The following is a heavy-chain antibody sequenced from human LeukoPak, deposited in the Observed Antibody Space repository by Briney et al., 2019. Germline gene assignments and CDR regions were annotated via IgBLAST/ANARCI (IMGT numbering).Heavy chain of an antibody. CDR2: IYSAGYT. CDR1: GFTVSSNY. J-gene: IGHJ2*01. CDR3: ARVLLASNGDQYWYYDL. Sequence: GGSLRLSCVASGFTVSSNYMNWVRQAPGRGLVWVSVIYSAGYTFYADSVKGRFTMSRDSSKNTLYLQMNSLRAEDTAVYYCARVLLASNGDQYWYYDLWGRGTLVTVSS. V-gene: IGHV3-53*01. D-gene: IGHD4-17*01.